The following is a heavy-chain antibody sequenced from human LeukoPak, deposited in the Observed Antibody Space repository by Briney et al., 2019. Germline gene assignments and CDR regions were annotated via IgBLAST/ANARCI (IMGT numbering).Heavy chain of an antibody. D-gene: IGHD3-3*01. J-gene: IGHJ3*02. Sequence: GGSLRLSCAASGFTFSDHYMDWVRQAPGKGLEWVGRIRNKANSHTTEYTAPVKGRFTISRDDLKNSLYLQMNSLKTEDTAVYYCARVGDVIAFDIWGQGTMVTVSS. CDR2: IRNKANSHTT. V-gene: IGHV3-72*01. CDR1: GFTFSDHY. CDR3: ARVGDVIAFDI.